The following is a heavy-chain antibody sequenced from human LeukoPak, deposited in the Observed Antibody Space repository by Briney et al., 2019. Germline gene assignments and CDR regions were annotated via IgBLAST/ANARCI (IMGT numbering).Heavy chain of an antibody. CDR3: ARDMVSTATPYFDS. CDR1: GFTFTGYF. V-gene: IGHV1-2*04. CDR2: INPNSGGT. J-gene: IGHJ4*02. Sequence: GASAKVSCKISGFTFTGYFIHWVRQAPGQGLEWMGWINPNSGGTNYAEEFQGWVTMTRDTSINTAYMELSRLRSDDTAVYYCARDMVSTATPYFDSWGQGTLITVSS. D-gene: IGHD3-10*01.